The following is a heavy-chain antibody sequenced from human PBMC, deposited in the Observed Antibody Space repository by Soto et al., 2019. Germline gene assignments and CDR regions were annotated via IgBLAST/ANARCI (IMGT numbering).Heavy chain of an antibody. J-gene: IGHJ4*02. Sequence: GGSLRLSCAASGFTVSSSYMSWVRQAPGKGLGWVSVIYSGGSTYYADAVKGRFTISRDNSKNTMYLQMNSLRAEDTAVYYCARGIRVPSYYFDYWGQGTLVTVSS. CDR1: GFTVSSSY. D-gene: IGHD3-10*01. V-gene: IGHV3-53*01. CDR2: IYSGGST. CDR3: ARGIRVPSYYFDY.